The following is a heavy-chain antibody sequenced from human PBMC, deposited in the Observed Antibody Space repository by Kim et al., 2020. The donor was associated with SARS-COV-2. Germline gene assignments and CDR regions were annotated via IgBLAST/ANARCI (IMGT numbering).Heavy chain of an antibody. V-gene: IGHV1-18*01. CDR1: GYTFTSYG. J-gene: IGHJ6*02. CDR2: ISAYNGNT. D-gene: IGHD5-18*01. CDR3: ARCGYSYGQHYYYYYGMDV. Sequence: ASVKVSCKASGYTFTSYGISWVRQAPGQGLEWMGWISAYNGNTNYAQKLQGRVTMTTDTSTSTAYMELRSLRSDDTAVYYCARCGYSYGQHYYYYYGMDVWGQGTTVTVSS.